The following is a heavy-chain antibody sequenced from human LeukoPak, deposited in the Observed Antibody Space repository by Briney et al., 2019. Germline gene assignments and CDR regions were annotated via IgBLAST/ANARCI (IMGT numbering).Heavy chain of an antibody. CDR1: GFTFSSYW. V-gene: IGHV3-66*04. D-gene: IGHD3-9*01. Sequence: PGGSLRLSCAASGFTFSSYWMSWVRQAPGKGLEWVSVIYSGGSTYYADSVKGRFTISRDNSKNTLYLQMNSLRAEDTAVYYCARHDTYYDILTGYYIRRYFDYWGQGTLVTVSS. CDR2: IYSGGST. CDR3: ARHDTYYDILTGYYIRRYFDY. J-gene: IGHJ4*02.